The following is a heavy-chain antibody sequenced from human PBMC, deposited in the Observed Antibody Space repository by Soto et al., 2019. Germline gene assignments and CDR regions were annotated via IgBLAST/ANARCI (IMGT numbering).Heavy chain of an antibody. CDR1: GFTFSHYG. J-gene: IGHJ4*02. CDR3: ARYSGKYQGPIDY. D-gene: IGHD1-26*01. Sequence: QVQLVESGGGVVQPGRSLRLSCAASGFTFSHYGIHWVRQAPGKGLEWLAVISYDGSNKHYADSVKGRFTVSRDNSENTLYLQINSLRAEDTAVYFCARYSGKYQGPIDYWGQGTLVTVSS. V-gene: IGHV3-30*03. CDR2: ISYDGSNK.